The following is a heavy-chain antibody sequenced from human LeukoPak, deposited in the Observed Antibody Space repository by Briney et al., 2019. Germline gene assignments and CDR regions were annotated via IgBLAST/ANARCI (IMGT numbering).Heavy chain of an antibody. D-gene: IGHD2/OR15-2a*01. V-gene: IGHV4-4*09. CDR2: IYINGDT. CDR1: GDSISTYY. Sequence: ASETLSLTCTVSGDSISTYYWSWIRQAPGKGLECIRYIYINGDTNQNPSLKGRVTISLDTSKNQFSLRLSSVTAADTAVYYCARGARIFDFWGPGILVTVSS. J-gene: IGHJ4*02. CDR3: ARGARIFDF.